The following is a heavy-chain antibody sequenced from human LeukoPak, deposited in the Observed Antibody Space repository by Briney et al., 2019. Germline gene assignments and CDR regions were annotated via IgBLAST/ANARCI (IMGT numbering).Heavy chain of an antibody. CDR1: GGTFRSNA. CDR2: ITPIFGTA. D-gene: IGHD3-3*01. Sequence: ASVKVSCKASGGTFRSNAISWVRQAPGQGLEWMGGITPIFGTANYAQKFQGRVIMTTDTSTSTAYMELRSLRSDDTAVYYCARDFGEWLLSPNWFDPWGQGTLVTVSS. V-gene: IGHV1-69*05. CDR3: ARDFGEWLLSPNWFDP. J-gene: IGHJ5*02.